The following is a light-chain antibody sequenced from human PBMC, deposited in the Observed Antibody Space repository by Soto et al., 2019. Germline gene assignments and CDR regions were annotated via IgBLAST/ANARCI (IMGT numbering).Light chain of an antibody. Sequence: QSALTQPPSASGSPGQSVTISCTGTSSDVGGYNYVSWYQQHPGKAPKLMIYEVSKRPSGVPDRFSGSKSGNTASLTVSGLQAEDEADYYCSSYAGSNKRRVFGGGTKVTVL. CDR3: SSYAGSNKRRV. CDR1: SSDVGGYNY. J-gene: IGLJ3*02. CDR2: EVS. V-gene: IGLV2-8*01.